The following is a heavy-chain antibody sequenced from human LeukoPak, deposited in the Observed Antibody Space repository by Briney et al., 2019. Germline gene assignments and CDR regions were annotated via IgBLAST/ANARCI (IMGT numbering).Heavy chain of an antibody. Sequence: GGSLRLSCAASGFIFSHYTMTWVRQAPGKGLEWVSSIDGSGDATKYADFVMGRFTISRDNSKNTVSLQMNSLRAEDTAVYYCATNEYSSSSGDYWGQGTLVTVSS. V-gene: IGHV3-23*01. CDR3: ATNEYSSSSGDY. J-gene: IGHJ4*02. CDR1: GFIFSHYT. CDR2: IDGSGDAT. D-gene: IGHD6-6*01.